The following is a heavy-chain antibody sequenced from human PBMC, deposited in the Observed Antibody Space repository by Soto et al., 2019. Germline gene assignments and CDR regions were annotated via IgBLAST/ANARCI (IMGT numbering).Heavy chain of an antibody. D-gene: IGHD2-2*01. Sequence: KASETLSLTCTVSGDSISGGASFWSWIRQPPGKGLEWIANVYYSGSSYYNPSLKSRLTISVDTTKNQFSLQLKSMTAADTAVYYCAKLSCTSSTCYFPGWFDPWGQGTPVTVSS. CDR2: VYYSGSS. V-gene: IGHV4-31*03. CDR3: AKLSCTSSTCYFPGWFDP. J-gene: IGHJ5*02. CDR1: GDSISGGASF.